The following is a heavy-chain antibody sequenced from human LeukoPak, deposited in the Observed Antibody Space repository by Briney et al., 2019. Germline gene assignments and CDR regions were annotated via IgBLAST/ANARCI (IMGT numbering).Heavy chain of an antibody. CDR1: GYTFTSYD. J-gene: IGHJ4*02. V-gene: IGHV1-2*02. Sequence: ASVKVSCKASGYTFTSYDVNWVRQAPGQGLEWMGWINPNSGVTKYAQKFQGRVTMTRDTSISTAYMELTRLRSDDTAVYYCARDTSGGDFDYGGQGTLVTVSS. CDR2: INPNSGVT. CDR3: ARDTSGGDFDY. D-gene: IGHD2/OR15-2a*01.